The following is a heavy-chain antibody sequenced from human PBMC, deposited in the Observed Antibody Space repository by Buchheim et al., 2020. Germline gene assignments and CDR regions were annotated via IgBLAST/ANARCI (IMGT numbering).Heavy chain of an antibody. CDR3: AAEMGIAVAGPRGNY. J-gene: IGHJ4*02. CDR1: GFTFTSSA. Sequence: QMQLVQSGPEVKKPGTSVKVSCKASGFTFTSSAVQWVRQARGQRLEWIGWIVVGSGNTNYAQKFQERVTITREMSTSTAYMELGGLRSEDTAVYYCAAEMGIAVAGPRGNYWGQGTL. D-gene: IGHD6-19*01. CDR2: IVVGSGNT. V-gene: IGHV1-58*01.